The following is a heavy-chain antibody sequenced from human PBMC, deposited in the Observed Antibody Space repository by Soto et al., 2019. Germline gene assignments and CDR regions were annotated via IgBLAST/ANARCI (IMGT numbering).Heavy chain of an antibody. D-gene: IGHD2-15*01. CDR3: ARDGGGGNAVWFDP. CDR1: GFTFSSYG. Sequence: QVQLVEYGGGVVQPVRSLRLSCAASGFTFSSYGMHWVLQAPGKGLEWVAVIWYDGSNKYYADSVKGRFTISRDNSKNTMYLQMNSLRAEDTAVYYCARDGGGGNAVWFDPWGQGTRVTVSS. V-gene: IGHV3-33*01. CDR2: IWYDGSNK. J-gene: IGHJ5*02.